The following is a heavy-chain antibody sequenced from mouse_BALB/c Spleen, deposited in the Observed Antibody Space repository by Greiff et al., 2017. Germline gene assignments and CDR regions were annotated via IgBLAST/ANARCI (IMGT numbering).Heavy chain of an antibody. D-gene: IGHD1-1*01. CDR2: IYPGNSDT. CDR1: GYSFTSYW. J-gene: IGHJ4*01. Sequence: VQLQQSGTVLARPGASVKMSCKASGYSFTSYWMHWVKQRPGQGLEWIGAIYPGNSDTSYNQKFKGKAKLTAVTSASTAYMELSSLTNEDSAVYYCTRRLDYDYAMDYWGQGTSVTVSS. CDR3: TRRLDYDYAMDY. V-gene: IGHV1-5*01.